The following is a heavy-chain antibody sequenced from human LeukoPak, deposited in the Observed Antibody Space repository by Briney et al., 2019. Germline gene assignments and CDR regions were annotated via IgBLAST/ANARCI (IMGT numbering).Heavy chain of an antibody. CDR1: GGSISSYY. Sequence: PSETLSLTCTVSGGSISSYYWSWIRQPPGKGLEWIGYIYYSGSTNYNPSFKSRVTISVDTSKNQFSLKLSSVTAADTAVYYCARETIDSSGYFDYWGQGTLVTVSS. D-gene: IGHD3-22*01. CDR2: IYYSGST. V-gene: IGHV4-59*01. CDR3: ARETIDSSGYFDY. J-gene: IGHJ4*02.